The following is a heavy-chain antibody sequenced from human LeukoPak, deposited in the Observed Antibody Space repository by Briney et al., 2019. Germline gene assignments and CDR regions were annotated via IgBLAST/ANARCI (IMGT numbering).Heavy chain of an antibody. J-gene: IGHJ4*02. CDR1: GFTFSSYW. D-gene: IGHD3-16*02. V-gene: IGHV3-7*01. Sequence: PGGSLRLSCAASGFTFSSYWMSWVRQAPGKGLEWVANIKQDGSEKYYVDSVKGRFTISRDNAKNSLYLQMNSLRAEDTAVYYCARDSRIPYDYVWGSYRYSASFDYWGQGTLVTVSS. CDR3: ARDSRIPYDYVWGSYRYSASFDY. CDR2: IKQDGSEK.